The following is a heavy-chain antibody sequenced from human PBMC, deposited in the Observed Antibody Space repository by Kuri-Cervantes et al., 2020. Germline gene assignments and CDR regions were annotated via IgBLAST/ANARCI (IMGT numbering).Heavy chain of an antibody. CDR1: GDSVSSNSAA. D-gene: IGHD6-19*01. CDR2: TYYRSKWYN. CDR3: ARSIVAGSSHHHNMRGALVDY. V-gene: IGHV6-1*01. J-gene: IGHJ4*02. Sequence: SETLSLTCAISGDSVSSNSAAWNWIRQSPSRGLEWLGRTYYRSKWYNDYAVSVKSRITINPDTSKNQFSLQLNSVTPEDTAVYYCARSIVAGSSHHHNMRGALVDYWGQGTLVTVSS.